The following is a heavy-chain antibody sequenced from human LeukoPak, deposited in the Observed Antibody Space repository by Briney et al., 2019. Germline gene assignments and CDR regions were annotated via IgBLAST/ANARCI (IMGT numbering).Heavy chain of an antibody. V-gene: IGHV3-49*04. J-gene: IGHJ4*02. CDR1: GFTVSSNY. CDR3: TRAVVVITTVPDY. D-gene: IGHD3-22*01. CDR2: IRSKAYGGTT. Sequence: AGGSLRLSCAASGFTVSSNYMNWVRQAPGKGLEWVGFIRSKAYGGTTEYAASVKGRFTISRDDSKSIAYLQMNSLKTEDTAVYYCTRAVVVITTVPDYWGQGTLVTVSS.